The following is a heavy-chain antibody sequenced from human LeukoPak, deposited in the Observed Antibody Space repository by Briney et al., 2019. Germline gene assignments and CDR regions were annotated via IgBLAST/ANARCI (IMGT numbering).Heavy chain of an antibody. CDR2: IRYDGSNK. D-gene: IGHD4-11*01. Sequence: PGGSLRLPCAASGFTFSSYGMHWVRQAPGKGLEWVAFIRYDGSNKYYADSVKGRFTISRDNSKNTLYLQMNSLRAEDTAVYYCAKFRTTWSYFDYWGQGTLVTVSS. J-gene: IGHJ4*02. CDR3: AKFRTTWSYFDY. V-gene: IGHV3-30*02. CDR1: GFTFSSYG.